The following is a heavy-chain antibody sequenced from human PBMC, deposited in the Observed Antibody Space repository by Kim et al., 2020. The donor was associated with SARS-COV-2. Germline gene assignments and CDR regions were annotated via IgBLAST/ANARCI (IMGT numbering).Heavy chain of an antibody. D-gene: IGHD3-10*01. J-gene: IGHJ3*02. V-gene: IGHV3-23*01. CDR2: SGRGCTT. CDR3: AKGGSI. Sequence: SGRGCTTDAEDSVKGRFTISKDHSKNTLYLQMNSLRAEDTAVYYCAKGGSIWGQGTMVTVSS.